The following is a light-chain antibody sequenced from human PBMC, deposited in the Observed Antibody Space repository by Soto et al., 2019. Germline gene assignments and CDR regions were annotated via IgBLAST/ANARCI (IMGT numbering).Light chain of an antibody. CDR3: TSYSSSRTFYV. V-gene: IGLV2-14*01. Sequence: QSALTQPASVSGSPGQSITISCTGTSSDIGGYYYVSWYQHHPGKAPKLIIYQVTNRPSGVSHRFSGSKSGNTASLTISGLQAEDEADYYCTSYSSSRTFYVFGTGTKVTVL. CDR1: SSDIGGYYY. J-gene: IGLJ1*01. CDR2: QVT.